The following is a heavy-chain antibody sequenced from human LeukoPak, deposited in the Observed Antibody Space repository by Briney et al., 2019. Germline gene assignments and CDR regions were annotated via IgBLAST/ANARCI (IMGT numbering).Heavy chain of an antibody. CDR3: ARGGGLDV. V-gene: IGHV3-23*01. CDR2: ISRSGGST. CDR1: GFTFSSYA. D-gene: IGHD3-16*01. J-gene: IGHJ6*02. Sequence: PGGSLRLSCAASGFTFSSYAMSWVRQAPGKGLEWVSGISRSGGSTYYADSVRGRFTISRDNAKNSLYLQMSNLRAEDTAVYFCARGGGLDVWGQGATVTVSS.